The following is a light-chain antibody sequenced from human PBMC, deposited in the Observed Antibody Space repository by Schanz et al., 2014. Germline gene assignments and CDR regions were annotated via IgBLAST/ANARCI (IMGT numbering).Light chain of an antibody. CDR2: DVT. CDR1: SSDVGSYNL. V-gene: IGLV2-14*02. Sequence: QSALTQPASVSGSPGQSITISCTGTSSDVGSYNLVSWYQQHPGKAPKLIISDVTRRPSGVPDRFSGSKSGNTASLTVSGLQGEDEADYYCSSYAGTSSVVFGGGTKLTVL. CDR3: SSYAGTSSVV. J-gene: IGLJ2*01.